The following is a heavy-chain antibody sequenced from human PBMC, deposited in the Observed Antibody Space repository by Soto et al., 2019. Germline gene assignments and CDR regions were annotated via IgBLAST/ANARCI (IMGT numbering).Heavy chain of an antibody. J-gene: IGHJ6*03. CDR2: INPNSGGT. CDR3: ARGRQDCSSTSCYLRYYYYYMDV. V-gene: IGHV1-2*04. CDR1: GYTFTGYY. Sequence: ASVKVSCKASGYTFTGYYMHWVRQAPGQGLEWMGWINPNSGGTNYAQKFQGWVTMTRDTSISTAYMELSRLRSDDTAVYYCARGRQDCSSTSCYLRYYYYYMDVWGKGTTVTVSS. D-gene: IGHD2-2*01.